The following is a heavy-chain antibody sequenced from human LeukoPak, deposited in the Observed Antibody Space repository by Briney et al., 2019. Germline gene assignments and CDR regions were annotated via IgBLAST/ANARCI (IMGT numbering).Heavy chain of an antibody. CDR2: IYSGGST. CDR1: GFTVSSNY. Sequence: GGSLRLSCAASGFTVSSNYMSWVRQAPGKGLEWVSVIYSGGSTYYADSVKGRFTISRDNSKNTLYLQMNSLRAEDTAVYYCARNRYSSSWPPPGGDAFDIWGQGTMVTVSS. D-gene: IGHD6-13*01. CDR3: ARNRYSSSWPPPGGDAFDI. V-gene: IGHV3-53*05. J-gene: IGHJ3*02.